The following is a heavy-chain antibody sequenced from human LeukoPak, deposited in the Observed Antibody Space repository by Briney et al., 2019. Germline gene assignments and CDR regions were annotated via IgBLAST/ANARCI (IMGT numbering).Heavy chain of an antibody. CDR1: GFTFSSYA. CDR2: ISGSGGST. Sequence: PGGSLRLSCAASGFTFSSYAMSWVRQVPGKGLEWVSAISGSGGSTYYADSVKGRFTISRDNSKNTLYLQMNSLRAEDTAVYYCAKGDSRPVVTFNYWGQGTLVTVSS. D-gene: IGHD4-23*01. V-gene: IGHV3-23*01. J-gene: IGHJ4*02. CDR3: AKGDSRPVVTFNY.